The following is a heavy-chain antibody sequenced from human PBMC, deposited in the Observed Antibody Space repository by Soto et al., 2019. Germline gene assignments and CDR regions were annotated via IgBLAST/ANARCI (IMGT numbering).Heavy chain of an antibody. J-gene: IGHJ4*02. CDR1: SGSFSGYY. CDR3: ARDTKVSGSSQTRPDF. V-gene: IGHV4-34*01. Sequence: SETLSLTCSIYSGSFSGYYWSWIRQPPGKGLEWIGEISQSGNTNYSPSLKSRVSISIDTSKKQFSLNLASVSAADTAVYYCARDTKVSGSSQTRPDFWGQGTLVTVSS. D-gene: IGHD6-6*01. CDR2: ISQSGNT.